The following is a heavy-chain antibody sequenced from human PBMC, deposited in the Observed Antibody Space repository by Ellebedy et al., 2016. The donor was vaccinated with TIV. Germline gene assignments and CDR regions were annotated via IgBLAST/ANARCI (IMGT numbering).Heavy chain of an antibody. CDR2: ISGYNGDT. D-gene: IGHD5/OR15-5a*01. CDR3: TRGFYEKFDP. CDR1: GYTFTKYG. J-gene: IGHJ5*02. V-gene: IGHV1-18*04. Sequence: ASVKVSCKASGYTFTKYGISWVRQAPGQGLEWMGWISGYNGDTNYAQKFQGRVTMTIETSTNTVDMELRNLSFDDTAVNYCTRGFYEKFDPWGQGTPVTVS.